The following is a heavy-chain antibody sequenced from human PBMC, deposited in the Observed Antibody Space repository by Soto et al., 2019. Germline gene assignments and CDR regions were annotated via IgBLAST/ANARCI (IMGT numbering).Heavy chain of an antibody. CDR1: GFTFSDYY. CDR2: ISSSGSTI. CDR3: ARDRDIVVVPAAGNWFDP. J-gene: IGHJ5*02. D-gene: IGHD2-2*01. Sequence: GGSLRLSCAASGFTFSDYYMSWIRQAPGKGLEWVSYISSSGSTIYYADSVKGRFTISRDNAKNSLYLQMNSLRAEDTAVYYCARDRDIVVVPAAGNWFDPWGQGTLVTVSS. V-gene: IGHV3-11*01.